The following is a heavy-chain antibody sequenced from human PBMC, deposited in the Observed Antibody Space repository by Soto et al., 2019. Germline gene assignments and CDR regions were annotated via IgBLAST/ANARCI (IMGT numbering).Heavy chain of an antibody. J-gene: IGHJ6*02. CDR2: INHSGST. CDR3: ARGPRCSSXSCYTGVRASYYYGMDV. Sequence: SETLSLTCAVYGGSFSGYYWSWIRQPPGKGLEWIGEINHSGSTNYNPSLKSRVTISVDTSKNQFSLKLSSVTAADTAVYYCARGPRCSSXSCYTGVRASYYYGMDVWGQGTTVTVSS. CDR1: GGSFSGYY. V-gene: IGHV4-34*01. D-gene: IGHD2-2*02.